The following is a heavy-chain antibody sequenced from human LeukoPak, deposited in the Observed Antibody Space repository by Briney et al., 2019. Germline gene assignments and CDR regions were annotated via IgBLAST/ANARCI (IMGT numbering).Heavy chain of an antibody. J-gene: IGHJ4*02. CDR3: ARDRGFWSGYPYFDY. Sequence: SETLSLTCAVSGGSISSGDYYWSWIRQPPGKGLEWIGYIYYSGGTYYNPSLKSRVTISVDTSKNQFSLKLSSVTAADTAVYYCARDRGFWSGYPYFDYWGQGTLVTVSS. CDR1: GGSISSGDYY. D-gene: IGHD3-3*01. CDR2: IYYSGGT. V-gene: IGHV4-30-4*01.